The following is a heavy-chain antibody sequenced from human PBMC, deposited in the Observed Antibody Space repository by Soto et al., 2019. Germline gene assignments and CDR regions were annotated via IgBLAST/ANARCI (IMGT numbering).Heavy chain of an antibody. CDR3: TKDQAAGTHYFYFYGMDV. CDR2: ISGSPGST. V-gene: IGHV3-23*01. D-gene: IGHD6-13*01. J-gene: IGHJ6*02. Sequence: PGGSLRLSCAASGFTFSSYATSWVRQAPGKGLEWVSTISGSPGSTYYADSVKGRFAISRDNSKNTLYLHMSSLRAEDTAVYYCTKDQAAGTHYFYFYGMDVWGQGATVTVSS. CDR1: GFTFSSYA.